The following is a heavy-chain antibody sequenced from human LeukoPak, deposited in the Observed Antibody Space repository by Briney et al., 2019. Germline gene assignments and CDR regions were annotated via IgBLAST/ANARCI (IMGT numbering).Heavy chain of an antibody. D-gene: IGHD5-12*01. CDR1: GGTFSSDA. CDR3: ARPLTYSGYDYY. Sequence: SVKVSCKASGGTFSSDAISWVRQAPGQGLEWMGRIIPILGIANYAQKFQGRVTITADKSTSTAYMELSSLRSEDTAVYYCARPLTYSGYDYYWGQGTLVTVSS. CDR2: IIPILGIA. V-gene: IGHV1-69*04. J-gene: IGHJ4*02.